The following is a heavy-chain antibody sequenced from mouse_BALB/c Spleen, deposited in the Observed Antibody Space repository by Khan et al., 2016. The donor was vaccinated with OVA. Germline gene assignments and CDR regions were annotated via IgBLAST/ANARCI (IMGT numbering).Heavy chain of an antibody. V-gene: IGHV1S81*02. CDR2: TNPTNGRT. J-gene: IGHJ2*01. Sequence: QVQLQQSGAELVKAGASVKMSCKASGYTFTSYWMHWVKQRLGQGLEWFAETNPTNGRTYYNEKFKSKATLTVDKSSSTAYMLLSGPTFEDSAVYYCARIKKYGATYFDYWGQGTTLTVSS. CDR1: GYTFTSYW. D-gene: IGHD1-1*01. CDR3: ARIKKYGATYFDY.